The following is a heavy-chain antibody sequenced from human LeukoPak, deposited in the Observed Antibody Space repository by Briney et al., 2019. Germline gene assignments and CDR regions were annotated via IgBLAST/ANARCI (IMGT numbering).Heavy chain of an antibody. J-gene: IGHJ5*01. V-gene: IGHV3-53*01. CDR1: GFIVSSNY. CDR3: ARSYGTGAARGYLDS. Sequence: TGGSLRLSCAASGFIVSSNYMSWVRQAPGKGLEWVSVIYSGGSTYYADSVKGRFTISRDNSKNTLYLQLNSLRAEDTAVYYCARSYGTGAARGYLDSWGQGTLVTVS. CDR2: IYSGGST. D-gene: IGHD1-26*01.